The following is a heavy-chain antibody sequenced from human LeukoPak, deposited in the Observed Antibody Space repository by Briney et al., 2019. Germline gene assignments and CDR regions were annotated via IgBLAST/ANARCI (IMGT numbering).Heavy chain of an antibody. D-gene: IGHD3-10*01. V-gene: IGHV4-39*07. CDR1: GGSISSSSYY. J-gene: IGHJ3*02. Sequence: SETLSLTCTVSGGSISSSSYYWGWIRQPPGKGLEWIGSIYYSGSTYYNPSLKSRVTISVDTSKNQFSLKLSSVTAADTAVYYCASGVDRGFASQGFGELHDAFDIWGQGTMVTVSS. CDR3: ASGVDRGFASQGFGELHDAFDI. CDR2: IYYSGST.